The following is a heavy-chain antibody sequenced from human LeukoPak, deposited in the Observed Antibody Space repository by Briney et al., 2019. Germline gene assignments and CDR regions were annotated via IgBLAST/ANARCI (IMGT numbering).Heavy chain of an antibody. D-gene: IGHD3-22*01. CDR3: AKRGVVIRVILVGFHKEAYYFDS. V-gene: IGHV3-23*01. CDR1: GITLSNYG. CDR2: ISGSGGRT. Sequence: GGSLRLSCAVSGITLSNYGMSWVRQAPGKGLEWVAGISGSGGRTNYADSVKGRFTISRDNPKNTLYLQMNSLRAEDTAVYFIAKRGVVIRVILVGFHKEAYYFDSWGQGALVTVSS. J-gene: IGHJ4*02.